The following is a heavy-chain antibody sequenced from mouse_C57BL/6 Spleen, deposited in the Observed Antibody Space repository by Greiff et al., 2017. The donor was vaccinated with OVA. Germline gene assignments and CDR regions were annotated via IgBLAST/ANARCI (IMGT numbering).Heavy chain of an antibody. V-gene: IGHV5-16*01. CDR1: GFTFSDYY. Sequence: EVNVVESEGGLVQPGSSMKLSCTASGFTFSDYYMAWVRQVPEKGLEWVANINYDGSSTYYLDSLKSRFIISRDNAKNILYLQMSSLKSEDTATYYCARGWVYAMDYWGQGTSVTVSS. CDR3: ARGWVYAMDY. J-gene: IGHJ4*01. D-gene: IGHD1-1*02. CDR2: INYDGSST.